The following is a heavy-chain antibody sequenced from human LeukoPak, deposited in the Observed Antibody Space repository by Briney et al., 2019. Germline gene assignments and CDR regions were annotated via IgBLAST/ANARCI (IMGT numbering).Heavy chain of an antibody. CDR3: ARDLGPHSSSPNSGAFDI. V-gene: IGHV3-48*04. J-gene: IGHJ3*02. D-gene: IGHD6-6*01. CDR1: GFTFNTYS. Sequence: PGGSLRLSCEASGFTFNTYSMNWARQAPGKGLEWVSYITSSATTYYADSVKGRFTISRDNAKTSLYLQMNSLRAEDTAVYYCARDLGPHSSSPNSGAFDIWGQGTMVTVSS. CDR2: ITSSATT.